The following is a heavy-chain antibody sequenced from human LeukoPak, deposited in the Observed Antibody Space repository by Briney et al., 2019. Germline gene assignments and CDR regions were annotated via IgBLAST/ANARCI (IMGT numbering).Heavy chain of an antibody. CDR1: GGSISSGSYY. CDR3: AREDGDCTNGVCPHNGVRWFDP. J-gene: IGHJ5*02. D-gene: IGHD2-8*01. Sequence: SETLSLTCTVSGGSISSGSYYWSWIRQPAGKGLEWIGRIYTSGSTNYNPSLKSRVTISVDTSKNQFSLKLSSVTAADTAVYYCAREDGDCTNGVCPHNGVRWFDPWGQGTLVTVSS. CDR2: IYTSGST. V-gene: IGHV4-61*02.